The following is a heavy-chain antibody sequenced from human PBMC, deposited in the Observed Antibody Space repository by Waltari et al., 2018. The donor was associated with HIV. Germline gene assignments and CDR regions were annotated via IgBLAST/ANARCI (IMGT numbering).Heavy chain of an antibody. D-gene: IGHD3-10*01. CDR3: TTEEGYGSGSYYDY. J-gene: IGHJ4*02. CDR2: IRSKREGGTT. V-gene: IGHV3-15*01. Sequence: EVQLVESGGDLVKPGGCLRLSCAASGFTFSNTWMSWVRQVPEKGLEGVGRIRSKREGGTTDYAAVVKGRFTISRDDSKNTLYLQMNSLETEDTGVYYCTTEEGYGSGSYYDYWGQGTLVTVSS. CDR1: GFTFSNTW.